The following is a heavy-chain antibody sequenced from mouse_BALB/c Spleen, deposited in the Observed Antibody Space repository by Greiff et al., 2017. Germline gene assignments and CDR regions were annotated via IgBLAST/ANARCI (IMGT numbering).Heavy chain of an antibody. CDR1: GYSITSDYA. CDR3: ARRGDGYYAMDY. Sequence: EVHLVESGPGLVKPSQSLSLTCTVTGYSITSDYAWYWIRQFPGNKLEWMGYISYSGSTSYNPSLKSRISITRDTSKNQFFLQLNSVTTEDTATYYCARRGDGYYAMDYWGQGTSVTVSS. V-gene: IGHV3-2*02. D-gene: IGHD2-3*01. J-gene: IGHJ4*01. CDR2: ISYSGST.